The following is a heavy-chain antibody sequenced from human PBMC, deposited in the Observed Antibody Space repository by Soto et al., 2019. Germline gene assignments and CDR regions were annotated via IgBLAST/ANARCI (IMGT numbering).Heavy chain of an antibody. Sequence: PXASLKISGKACGYRFTTYWIAWVRQMPGKGLEWMGIINPGDSDIRYSPSFQGQVTISADNSISTAYLQWSSLKASDTAMYYCARHEQFYYYYYGMDVWGQGTAVTASS. CDR3: ARHEQFYYYYYGMDV. CDR2: INPGDSDI. V-gene: IGHV5-51*01. D-gene: IGHD4-4*01. CDR1: GYRFTTYW. J-gene: IGHJ6*02.